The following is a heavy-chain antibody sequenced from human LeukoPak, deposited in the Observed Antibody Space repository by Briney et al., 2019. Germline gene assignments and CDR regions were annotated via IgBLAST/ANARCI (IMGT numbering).Heavy chain of an antibody. CDR3: ARELYDILTGYYDFGFDY. CDR2: ISCSSSTI. Sequence: GGSLRLSCAASGFTFSSYSMNWVRQAPGKGLEWVSYISCSSSTIYYADSVKGRFTISRDNAKNSLYLQMNSLRDEDTAVYYCARELYDILTGYYDFGFDYWGQGTLVTVSS. J-gene: IGHJ4*02. CDR1: GFTFSSYS. D-gene: IGHD3-9*01. V-gene: IGHV3-48*02.